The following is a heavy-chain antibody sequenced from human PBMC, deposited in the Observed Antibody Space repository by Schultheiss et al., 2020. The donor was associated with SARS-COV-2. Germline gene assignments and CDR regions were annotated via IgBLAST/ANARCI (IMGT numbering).Heavy chain of an antibody. V-gene: IGHV4-61*03. D-gene: IGHD6-19*01. CDR2: IYYSGST. CDR1: GGSVSSGSYY. CDR3: APSSSSGWYYFDY. Sequence: SETLSLTCTVSGGSVSSGSYYWSWIRQAPGKGLEWIGYIYYSGSTNYNPSLKSRVTILVDTSKNHLSLNLTSVTAADTAVYYCAPSSSSGWYYFDYWGQGTLVTVSS. J-gene: IGHJ4*02.